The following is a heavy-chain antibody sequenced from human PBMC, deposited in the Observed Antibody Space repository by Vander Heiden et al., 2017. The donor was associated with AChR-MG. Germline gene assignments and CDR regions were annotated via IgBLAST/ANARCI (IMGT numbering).Heavy chain of an antibody. J-gene: IGHJ4*02. Sequence: QVQLQEPGPGLVKPSETLSLTCTVSGGSISSYFGTWIRQPAGKGLEWIGRIYTSGSTNYNPSLKSRVTMSVDTSKNQFSLNLYSVTAADTAVYYCARGRYCSRASCYLDYWGQGTLVTVSS. CDR1: GGSISSYF. CDR2: IYTSGST. CDR3: ARGRYCSRASCYLDY. V-gene: IGHV4-4*07. D-gene: IGHD2-2*01.